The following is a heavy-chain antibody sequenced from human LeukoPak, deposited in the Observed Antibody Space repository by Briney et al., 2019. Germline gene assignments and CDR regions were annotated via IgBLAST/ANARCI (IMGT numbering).Heavy chain of an antibody. CDR3: ASFGEAVAVDY. Sequence: GGSLRLSCAASGFTFSSHEMNWVRQAPGKGLEWVSYISSSGSTIYYADSVKGRFTISRDNAKNSLYLQMNSLRAEDTAVYYCASFGEAVAVDYWGQGTLVTVSS. CDR2: ISSSGSTI. D-gene: IGHD6-19*01. V-gene: IGHV3-48*03. CDR1: GFTFSSHE. J-gene: IGHJ4*02.